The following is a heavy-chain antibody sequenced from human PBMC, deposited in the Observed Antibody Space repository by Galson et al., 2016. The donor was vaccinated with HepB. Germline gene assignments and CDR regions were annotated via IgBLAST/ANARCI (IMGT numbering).Heavy chain of an antibody. CDR1: GLPFSDPY. CDR3: ARGGNARNPDFYDYYAMDV. Sequence: SLRLSCAASGLPFSDPYMSWIRQAPGKGLEWIPYISNTGNTIYYADSVKGRFTISRDNAKNSLYLQMNTLRGEDTAVYYCARGGNARNPDFYDYYAMDVWGQGTTVTVSS. J-gene: IGHJ6*01. V-gene: IGHV3-11*01. D-gene: IGHD1-14*01. CDR2: ISNTGNTI.